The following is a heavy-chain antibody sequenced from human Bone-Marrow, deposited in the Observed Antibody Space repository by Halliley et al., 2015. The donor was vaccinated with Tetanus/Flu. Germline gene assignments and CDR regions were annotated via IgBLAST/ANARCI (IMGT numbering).Heavy chain of an antibody. CDR2: RTV. CDR3: ARVSRFLEWLLSDYDYYAMDV. D-gene: IGHD3-3*01. V-gene: IGHV3-48*03. Sequence: RTVYYADSVKGRFTISRDDAKNSLYLQMNSLRAEDTSVYYCARVSRFLEWLLSDYDYYAMDVWGQGTTVTVS. J-gene: IGHJ6*02.